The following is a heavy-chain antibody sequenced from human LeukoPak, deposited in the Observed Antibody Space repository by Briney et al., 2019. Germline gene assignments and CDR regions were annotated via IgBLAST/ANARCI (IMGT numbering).Heavy chain of an antibody. V-gene: IGHV4-59*01. CDR2: IYHSGST. CDR3: ARAFSSSSFYFNY. CDR1: GDSISTYY. D-gene: IGHD6-6*01. Sequence: SETLSLTCTVSGDSISTYYWNWIRQPPGKGLEWIGYIYHSGSTNYNPSLKNRVTISVDTSKNQFSLKLSSVTAADTAVYYCARAFSSSSFYFNYWGQGTLVTVSS. J-gene: IGHJ4*02.